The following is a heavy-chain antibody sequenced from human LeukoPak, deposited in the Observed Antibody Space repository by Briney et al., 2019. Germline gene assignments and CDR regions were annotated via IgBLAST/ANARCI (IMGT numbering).Heavy chain of an antibody. D-gene: IGHD6-6*01. J-gene: IGHJ3*02. V-gene: IGHV3-53*01. CDR3: ARADDVEYSSSLSHAFDI. Sequence: GGSLRLSCAASGFTVSSNYMSWVRQAPGKGLEWVSVIYSGGSTYYADSVKGRFTISRDNSKNTLYLQMNSLRAEDTAVHYCARADDVEYSSSLSHAFDIWGQGTMVTVSS. CDR2: IYSGGST. CDR1: GFTVSSNY.